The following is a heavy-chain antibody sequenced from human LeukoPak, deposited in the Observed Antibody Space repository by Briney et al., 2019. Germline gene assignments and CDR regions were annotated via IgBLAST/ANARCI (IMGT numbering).Heavy chain of an antibody. CDR2: IKQEGIEK. CDR3: AELGITMIGGV. CDR1: GFTFSSYW. J-gene: IGHJ6*04. V-gene: IGHV3-7*01. D-gene: IGHD3-10*02. Sequence: GGSLRLSCAASGFTFSSYWMTWVRQAPGKGLEWVANIKQEGIEKYYVDSVKGRFTISRDNAKNSLYLQMNSLRAEDTAEYYCAELGITMIGGVWGKGTTVTISS.